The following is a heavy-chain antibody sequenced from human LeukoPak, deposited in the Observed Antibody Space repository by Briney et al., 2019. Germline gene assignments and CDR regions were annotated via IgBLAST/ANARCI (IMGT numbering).Heavy chain of an antibody. J-gene: IGHJ5*02. D-gene: IGHD2-21*02. CDR2: IYYSGST. CDR1: GGSISSYY. CDR3: ARHMAYCGGDCYPRSWFDP. V-gene: IGHV4-59*08. Sequence: PSETLSLTCTVSGGSISSYYWSWIRQPPGKGLEWIGYIYYSGSTNYNPSLKSRVTISVDTSKNQFSLKLSSVTAADTAVYYCARHMAYCGGDCYPRSWFDPRGQGTLVTVSS.